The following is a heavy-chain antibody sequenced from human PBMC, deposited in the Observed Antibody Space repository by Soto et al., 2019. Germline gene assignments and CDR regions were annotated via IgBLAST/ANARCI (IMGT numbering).Heavy chain of an antibody. CDR3: AREDYYYDSSPKYGMDV. V-gene: IGHV4-59*12. J-gene: IGHJ6*02. CDR2: ISDSGNT. D-gene: IGHD3-22*01. Sequence: SETLSLTCAVHGGSFSGYYWDWIRQPPGKGLEWIGYISDSGNTNYNPSLKSRVTISVDRSKNQFSLKLSSVTAADTAVYYCAREDYYYDSSPKYGMDVWGQGTTVSVSS. CDR1: GGSFSGYY.